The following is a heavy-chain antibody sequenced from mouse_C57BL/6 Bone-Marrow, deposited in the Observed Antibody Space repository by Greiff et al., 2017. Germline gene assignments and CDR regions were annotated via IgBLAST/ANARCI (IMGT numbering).Heavy chain of an antibody. V-gene: IGHV1-82*01. CDR2: IYPGDGNT. CDR3: ARRNGSSYDYYAMDY. D-gene: IGHD1-1*01. J-gene: IGHJ4*01. CDR1: GYAFSSSW. Sequence: VKLQESGPELVKPGASVKISCKASGYAFSSSWMNWVKQRPGKGLEWIGRIYPGDGNTNYNGKFKGKATLTADKSSSTAYMQLSSLTSEDSAVYFCARRNGSSYDYYAMDYWGQGTSVTVSS.